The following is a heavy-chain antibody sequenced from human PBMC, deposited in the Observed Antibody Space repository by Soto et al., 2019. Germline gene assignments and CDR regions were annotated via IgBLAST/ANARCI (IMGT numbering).Heavy chain of an antibody. CDR2: ISYDGSNK. Sequence: PGGSLRLSCAASGFTFSSYGMHWVRQAPGKGLEWVAVISYDGSNKYYADSVKGRFTISRDNSKNTLYLQMNSLRAEDTAAYYCAKPARDWGSHFDYWGQGTLVTVSS. V-gene: IGHV3-30*18. CDR3: AKPARDWGSHFDY. D-gene: IGHD7-27*01. CDR1: GFTFSSYG. J-gene: IGHJ4*02.